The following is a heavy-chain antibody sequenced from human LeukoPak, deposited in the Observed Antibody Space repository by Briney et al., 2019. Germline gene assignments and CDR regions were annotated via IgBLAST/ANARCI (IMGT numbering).Heavy chain of an antibody. CDR2: IIPIFGTA. Sequence: SVKVSCKASGGTFSSYAISWVRQAPGQGLEWMGGIIPIFGTANYAQKFQGRVTITAGESTSTAYMELSSLRSEDTAVYYCARDGTHCSGGSCFDYWGQGTLVTVSS. CDR1: GGTFSSYA. J-gene: IGHJ4*02. CDR3: ARDGTHCSGGSCFDY. D-gene: IGHD2-15*01. V-gene: IGHV1-69*13.